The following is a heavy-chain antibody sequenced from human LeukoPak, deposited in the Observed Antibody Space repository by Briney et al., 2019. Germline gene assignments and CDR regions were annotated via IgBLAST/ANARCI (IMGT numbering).Heavy chain of an antibody. CDR2: IQHDGSNK. J-gene: IGHJ6*03. CDR3: VKELYMDV. V-gene: IGHV3-30*02. Sequence: GGSLRLSCAASGFSFTRYGMHWVRQAPGKGLEWAAFIQHDGSNKYYGDSVKGRFTISRDNSKNTLYLQMNSLRTEDTAVYYCVKELYMDVWGKGTTVTVSS. CDR1: GFSFTRYG.